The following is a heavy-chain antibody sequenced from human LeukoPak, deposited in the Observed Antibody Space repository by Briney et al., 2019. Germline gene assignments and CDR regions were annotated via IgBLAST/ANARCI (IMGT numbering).Heavy chain of an antibody. CDR2: ISYDGSNK. J-gene: IGHJ4*02. Sequence: GGSLRLSCAASGFTFSSYAMHWVRQAPGKGLEWVAFISYDGSNKYYADSVKGRFTISRDNSKNTLYLQMNSLRAEDTAVYYCARGPHIAVAGKEIDYWGQGTLVTVSS. D-gene: IGHD6-19*01. V-gene: IGHV3-30*04. CDR3: ARGPHIAVAGKEIDY. CDR1: GFTFSSYA.